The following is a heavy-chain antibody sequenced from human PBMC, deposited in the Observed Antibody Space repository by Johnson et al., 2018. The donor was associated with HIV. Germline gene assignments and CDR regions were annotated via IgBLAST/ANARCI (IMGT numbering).Heavy chain of an antibody. J-gene: IGHJ3*01. Sequence: QVHLVESGGGVVQPGGSLRLSCAASAFTFSSYGMHWVRQAPGKGLEWVALIRYDGSNKYYEDSVKGRFTISRDNSKNTLYLQMNSLRGGDTAVYYCARDLGLPENAFDLWGRGTMVTVS. CDR3: ARDLGLPENAFDL. CDR2: IRYDGSNK. D-gene: IGHD4-11*01. V-gene: IGHV3-30*02. CDR1: AFTFSSYG.